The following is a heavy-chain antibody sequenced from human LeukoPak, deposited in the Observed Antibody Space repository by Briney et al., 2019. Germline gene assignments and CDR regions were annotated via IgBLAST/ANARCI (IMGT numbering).Heavy chain of an antibody. D-gene: IGHD3-22*01. Sequence: SVRVSCKASGGTFSSYAISWVRQAPGQGLEWMGRIIPILGIANYAQKFQGRVTITADKSTSTAYMELSSLRSEDTAAYYCAGVANDYYDSSGYSTWGQGTLVTVSS. CDR3: AGVANDYYDSSGYST. J-gene: IGHJ4*02. CDR2: IIPILGIA. CDR1: GGTFSSYA. V-gene: IGHV1-69*04.